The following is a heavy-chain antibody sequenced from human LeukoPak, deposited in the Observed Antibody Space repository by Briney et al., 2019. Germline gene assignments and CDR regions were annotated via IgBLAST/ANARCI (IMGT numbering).Heavy chain of an antibody. V-gene: IGHV3-9*01. CDR3: AKDIAAAGMGYFDY. CDR2: ISWNSGSI. D-gene: IGHD6-13*01. CDR1: GFTFDDYA. Sequence: PGRSLRLSCAASGFTFDDYAMHWVRQAPGKGLEWVSGISWNSGSIGYADSVKGRFTISRDNAKNSLYLQMNSLRAEDTALYYCAKDIAAAGMGYFDYWGQRTLVTVSS. J-gene: IGHJ4*02.